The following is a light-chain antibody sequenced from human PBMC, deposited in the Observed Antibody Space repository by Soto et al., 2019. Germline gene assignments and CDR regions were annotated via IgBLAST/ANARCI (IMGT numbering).Light chain of an antibody. V-gene: IGKV3-20*01. CDR1: QSVSSK. CDR2: GAS. CDR3: QHYGSSRT. Sequence: EIVMTQSPATLSVSPGERATLSCRASQSVSSKLAWYQQKPGQAPRLLIYGASSRATGIPDRFSGSGSGTDFTLTISRLEPEDFAVYYCQHYGSSRTFGQGTKVDIK. J-gene: IGKJ1*01.